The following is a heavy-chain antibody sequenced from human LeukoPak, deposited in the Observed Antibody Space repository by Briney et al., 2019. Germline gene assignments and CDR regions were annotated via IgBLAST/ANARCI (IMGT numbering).Heavy chain of an antibody. CDR1: GGSFSGYY. CDR3: ARQGFTYYYDSSGYGY. CDR2: INHSGST. D-gene: IGHD3-22*01. Sequence: PSETLSLTCAVYGGSFSGYYWSWIRQPPGKGLEWMGEINHSGSTNYNPSLKSRVTISVDTSKNQFSLKLSSVTAADTAVYYCARQGFTYYYDSSGYGYWGQGTLVTVAS. J-gene: IGHJ4*02. V-gene: IGHV4-34*01.